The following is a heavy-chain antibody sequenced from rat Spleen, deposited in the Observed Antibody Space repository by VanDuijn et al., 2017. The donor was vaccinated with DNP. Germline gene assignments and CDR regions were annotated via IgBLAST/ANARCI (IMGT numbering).Heavy chain of an antibody. Sequence: EVQLQESGSGLVKPSQSLSLTCSVTGYSITSNYWGWIRKFPGNKMEYIGHISYSGSTNYNPSLISRVSITRDTSKNQFFLQLNSVTTEDTSTYYCVRGHPPRGFDYWGQGVMVTVSS. V-gene: IGHV3-1*01. D-gene: IGHD3-8*01. CDR3: VRGHPPRGFDY. CDR1: GYSITSNY. J-gene: IGHJ2*01. CDR2: ISYSGST.